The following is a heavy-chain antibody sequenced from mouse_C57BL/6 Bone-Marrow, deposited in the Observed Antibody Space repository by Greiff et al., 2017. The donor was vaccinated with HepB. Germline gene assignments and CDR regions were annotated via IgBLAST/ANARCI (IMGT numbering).Heavy chain of an antibody. CDR1: GFNIKDDY. Sequence: EVQLQQSGAELVRPGASVKLSCTASGFNIKDDYMHWVKQRPEQGLEWIGWIDPENGDTEYASKFQGKATIPADTSPNTAYLQLISLTSEDTADSYSTTCDGRDGCAYWVRGTLVTVSA. J-gene: IGHJ3*01. CDR3: TTCDGRDGCAY. D-gene: IGHD2-3*01. CDR2: IDPENGDT. V-gene: IGHV14-4*01.